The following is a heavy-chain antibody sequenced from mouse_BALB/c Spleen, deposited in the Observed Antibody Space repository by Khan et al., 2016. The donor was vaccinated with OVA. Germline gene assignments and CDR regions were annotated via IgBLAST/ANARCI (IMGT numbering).Heavy chain of an antibody. CDR3: ARRNYCGYTCAY. CDR2: ISPGSGDT. V-gene: IGHV1-77*01. CDR1: GYTFTDYY. J-gene: IGHJ3*01. Sequence: QVQLQQPGAELARPGASVQLSCKASGYTFTDYYINWVKLRTGQGLEWIGAISPGSGDTYYTERFKGKATLPADNSSSTAYLQLSSLTSEAAAVYFCARRNYCGYTCAYWGQGTLVTVSA. D-gene: IGHD1-2*01.